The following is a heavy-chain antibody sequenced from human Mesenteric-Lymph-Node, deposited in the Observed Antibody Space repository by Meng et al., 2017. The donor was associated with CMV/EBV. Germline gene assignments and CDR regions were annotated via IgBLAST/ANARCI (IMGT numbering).Heavy chain of an antibody. J-gene: IGHJ4*02. CDR1: GYTFTDYY. CDR3: SRDATKWDY. D-gene: IGHD2-8*01. CDR2: INPNSGGT. V-gene: IGHV1-2*02. Sequence: SVQVSCKASGYTFTDYYIHWVRQAPGQGLEWMGWINPNSGGTHYAPKFQGRVTMTRDTSISTAYMELSRLTSDDTAIYYCSRDATKWDYWGQGTLVTVSS.